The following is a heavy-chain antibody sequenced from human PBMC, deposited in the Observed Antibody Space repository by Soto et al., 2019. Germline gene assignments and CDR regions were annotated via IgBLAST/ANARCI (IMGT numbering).Heavy chain of an antibody. CDR1: GDSMSSSNW. Sequence: QVQLQESGPGLLKPSGTLSLTCTVSGDSMSSSNWWNWVRQPPGKGLEWIGEAHHSGRTNYNPSLKRRVTISVYRSQNHFSLQLTSVTAAETAVYYCSRSEATALDYWGQGTLVTVSS. CDR3: SRSEATALDY. CDR2: AHHSGRT. V-gene: IGHV4-4*02. J-gene: IGHJ4*02.